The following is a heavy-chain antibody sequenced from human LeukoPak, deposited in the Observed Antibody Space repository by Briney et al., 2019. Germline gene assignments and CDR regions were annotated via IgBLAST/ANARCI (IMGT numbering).Heavy chain of an antibody. Sequence: GASVKVSCKASGYTFTSYYMHWVRQAPGQGLEWMGIINPSGGSTSYAQKFQGRVTMTRNTSISTAYVELSSLRSADTAVYYCARKGSRWGSYRYDFDYWGQGTLVTVIS. CDR2: INPSGGST. J-gene: IGHJ4*02. D-gene: IGHD3-16*02. CDR3: ARKGSRWGSYRYDFDY. CDR1: GYTFTSYY. V-gene: IGHV1-46*01.